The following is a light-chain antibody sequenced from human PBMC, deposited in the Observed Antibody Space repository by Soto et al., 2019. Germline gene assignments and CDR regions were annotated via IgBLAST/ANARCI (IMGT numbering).Light chain of an antibody. V-gene: IGKV3-20*01. CDR2: GAS. Sequence: EIVLTQSPGTLSLSPGESATLSCRASQSVSSSQVAWYQQKPGQAPRLLIYGASRRPTGIPDRFSGVGSETDFTLTISRLEPEDFAVYDCHQYDTSPPTFGQGTKLEIK. J-gene: IGKJ2*01. CDR3: HQYDTSPPT. CDR1: QSVSSSQ.